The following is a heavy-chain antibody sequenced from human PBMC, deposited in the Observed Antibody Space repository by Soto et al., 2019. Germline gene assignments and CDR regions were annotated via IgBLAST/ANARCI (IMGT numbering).Heavy chain of an antibody. CDR2: IIPIFGTA. V-gene: IGHV1-69*13. Sequence: SVKVSGKASGSTFSSYAISWVRQAPGQGLEWMGGIIPIFGTANYAQKFQGRVTITADESTSTAYMELSSLRSEDTAVYYCARVRGGYCSSTSCHGYYYYGMDVWGQGTTVTVSS. CDR1: GSTFSSYA. CDR3: ARVRGGYCSSTSCHGYYYYGMDV. J-gene: IGHJ6*02. D-gene: IGHD2-2*01.